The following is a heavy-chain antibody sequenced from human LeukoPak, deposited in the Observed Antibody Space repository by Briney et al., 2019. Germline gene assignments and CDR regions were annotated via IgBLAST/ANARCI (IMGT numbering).Heavy chain of an antibody. CDR2: ISSSSTYI. CDR1: GFTFTDYY. CDR3: AKTSGITGTTRNAFDI. Sequence: PGGSLRLSCAASGFTFTDYYMSWIRQAPGMGLEWVSYISSSSTYINYADSVKGRFTISRDNAKNSLYLQMNSLRAEDTAVYYCAKTSGITGTTRNAFDIWGQGTMVTVSS. J-gene: IGHJ3*02. V-gene: IGHV3-11*03. D-gene: IGHD1-7*01.